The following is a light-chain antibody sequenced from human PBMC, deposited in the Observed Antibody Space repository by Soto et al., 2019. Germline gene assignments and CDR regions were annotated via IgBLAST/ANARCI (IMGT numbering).Light chain of an antibody. CDR2: RTS. CDR3: QQYNNWPRAT. CDR1: QSISSN. Sequence: EIVMTQSPATLSVSPGERATLSCRASQSISSNLDWYQQKPGQAPRLLMFRTSSRATGFPARFSGSGSGTEFNLTISSLQSEDFGVYYCQQYNNWPRATFGGGTKVEIK. J-gene: IGKJ4*01. V-gene: IGKV3-15*01.